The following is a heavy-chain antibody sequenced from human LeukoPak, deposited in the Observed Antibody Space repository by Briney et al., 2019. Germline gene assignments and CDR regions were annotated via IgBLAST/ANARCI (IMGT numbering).Heavy chain of an antibody. J-gene: IGHJ5*02. CDR3: ARLEQQLVSTSLLDPNWFDP. V-gene: IGHV4-4*09. Sequence: KPSETLSLTCAVYGGSFSGYYWSWIRQPPGKGLEWIGYIYTSGSTNYNPSLKSRVTISVDTSKNQFSLKLSSVTAADTAVYYCARLEQQLVSTSLLDPNWFDPWGQGTLVTVSS. D-gene: IGHD6-13*01. CDR1: GGSFSGYY. CDR2: IYTSGST.